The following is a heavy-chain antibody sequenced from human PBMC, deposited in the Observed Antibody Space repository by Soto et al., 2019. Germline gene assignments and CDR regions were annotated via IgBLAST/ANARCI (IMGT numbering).Heavy chain of an antibody. CDR3: AHKGPEDWPLDY. D-gene: IGHD3-9*01. CDR1: GFSLSTSGVG. CDR2: IYWDDSK. J-gene: IGHJ4*02. Sequence: QITLKESGPTLVRPTQTLTLTCAFSGFSLSTSGVGVGWIRPPPGKALEWLAVIYWDDSKHYSPSLRSRLTITKDTSKNQVVLTMTNMDPMDPGIYYCAHKGPEDWPLDYWGQGTLVTVSS. V-gene: IGHV2-5*02.